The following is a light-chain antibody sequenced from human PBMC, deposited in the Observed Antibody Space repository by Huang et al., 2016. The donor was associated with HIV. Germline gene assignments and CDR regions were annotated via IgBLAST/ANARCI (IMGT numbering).Light chain of an antibody. CDR2: GAS. V-gene: IGKV1-39*01. Sequence: DIQMTQSPSSLSASVGDRVTITCRASQTINKYLNWYQLKPGKAPKFLISGASTLQNGAPSRFSGSGSGTAFTLTISNLQPEDFATYFCQQSYNAPRTFGQGTYLEMK. CDR1: QTINKY. CDR3: QQSYNAPRT. J-gene: IGKJ2*01.